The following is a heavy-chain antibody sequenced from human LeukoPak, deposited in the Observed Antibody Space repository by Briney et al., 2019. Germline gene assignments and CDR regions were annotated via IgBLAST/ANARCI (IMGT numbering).Heavy chain of an antibody. CDR3: ARGNILSGYCFDF. CDR2: IHCTGAT. J-gene: IGHJ4*02. Sequence: SETLSLTCAVYGGSISSYYWSWIRQPPGKGLEWVGEIHCTGATSYNPSLKSRATISIDTSKNQLSLKLGSVTAADTAVYYCARGNILSGYCFDFWGQGALVTVSS. CDR1: GGSISSYY. V-gene: IGHV4-34*01. D-gene: IGHD3-9*01.